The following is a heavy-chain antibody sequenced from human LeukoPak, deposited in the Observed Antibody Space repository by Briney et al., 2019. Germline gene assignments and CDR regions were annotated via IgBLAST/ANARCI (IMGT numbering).Heavy chain of an antibody. CDR2: ISGSGGTT. D-gene: IGHD6-19*01. CDR3: AKGPLIEVAGTTWDY. J-gene: IGHJ4*02. Sequence: GGSLRLSCAATGLTFSNYAMSWVRQAPGKGLEWVSDISGSGGTTHYADSVKGRFSISRDNSKNTVYLQMNSLRAEDTAVYYCAKGPLIEVAGTTWDYWGQGTLVTVSS. V-gene: IGHV3-23*01. CDR1: GLTFSNYA.